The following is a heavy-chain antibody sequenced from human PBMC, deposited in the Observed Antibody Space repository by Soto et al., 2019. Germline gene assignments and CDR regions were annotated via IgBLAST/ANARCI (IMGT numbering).Heavy chain of an antibody. J-gene: IGHJ4*02. Sequence: GGSLRLSCAASGFTFSSYSMNWVRQAPGKGLEWVSYISSSSSTIYCADSMKGRFTISRDNAKNSLYLQMNSLRAEDMAVYYCARPPREYSSSEALDYWGQGTLVTVSS. D-gene: IGHD6-6*01. CDR2: ISSSSSTI. V-gene: IGHV3-48*01. CDR3: ARPPREYSSSEALDY. CDR1: GFTFSSYS.